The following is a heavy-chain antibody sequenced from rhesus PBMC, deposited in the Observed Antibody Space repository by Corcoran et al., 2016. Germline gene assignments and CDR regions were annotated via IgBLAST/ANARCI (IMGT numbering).Heavy chain of an antibody. Sequence: VQLQESGPGLVKPSETLSLTCAVSGGSISDNYYLNWIRQPPGKGLEWIGNIYGHSANPYYRPSLKSRVTISKDTSKNQFFLKLTSVTAADTAVYYCARDIATVDYWGQGVLVTVSS. V-gene: IGHV4S9*01. CDR1: GGSISDNYY. D-gene: IGHD5-36*01. J-gene: IGHJ4*01. CDR3: ARDIATVDY. CDR2: IYGHSANP.